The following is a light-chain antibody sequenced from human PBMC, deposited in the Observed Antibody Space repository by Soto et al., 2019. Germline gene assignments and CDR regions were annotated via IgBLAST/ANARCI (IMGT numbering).Light chain of an antibody. V-gene: IGKV1-9*01. CDR2: GAS. Sequence: IQLTQSPSSLSASVGDRVTITCRASQGISSFLAWYQQKPGKAPKLLIYGASTLQSGVPSRFSGSGCGTDFVLTIGSLPPEDFATYFWQQLNSFPIPFGPGTKVDIK. CDR1: QGISSF. J-gene: IGKJ3*01. CDR3: QQLNSFPIP.